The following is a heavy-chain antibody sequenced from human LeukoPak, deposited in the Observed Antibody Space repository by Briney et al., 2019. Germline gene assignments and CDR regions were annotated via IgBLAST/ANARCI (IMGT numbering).Heavy chain of an antibody. Sequence: ASVKVSCKASGYTFTGYYMHWVRQAPGQGLEWMGQINTYSGDTDYAQKFQGRVTMTRDTSISTAYMELRRLRSDDTAVYYYARGGADYWGQGTLVTVSS. CDR1: GYTFTGYY. CDR3: ARGGADY. D-gene: IGHD1-26*01. CDR2: INTYSGDT. J-gene: IGHJ4*02. V-gene: IGHV1-2*06.